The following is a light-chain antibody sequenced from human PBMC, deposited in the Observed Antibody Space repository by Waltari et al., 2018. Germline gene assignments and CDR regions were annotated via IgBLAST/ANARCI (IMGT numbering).Light chain of an antibody. Sequence: DIQMTQSPSSLSASVGDRVTITCRASQGSSNSLAWYQQKPGKAPKLLLYGASRLESGVPPRFSGSGSGTYYTLTISSLQPDDFATYYCQQYYFTPYTFGQGTKLDIK. J-gene: IGKJ2*01. CDR2: GAS. CDR3: QQYYFTPYT. V-gene: IGKV1-NL1*01. CDR1: QGSSNS.